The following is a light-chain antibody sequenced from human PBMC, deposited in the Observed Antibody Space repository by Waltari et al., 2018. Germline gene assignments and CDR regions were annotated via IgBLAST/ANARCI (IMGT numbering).Light chain of an antibody. CDR1: SIGSQS. Sequence: SYVLTQPPSVSVAPGPTAKITCGGNSIGSQSVYWYQQKPGQAPILVIYDDSARPSGIPERVSGSNSGNTATLTISGVEAGDEADYYCQVWHSREHVVFGGGTRVTVL. CDR2: DDS. J-gene: IGLJ2*01. CDR3: QVWHSREHVV. V-gene: IGLV3-21*02.